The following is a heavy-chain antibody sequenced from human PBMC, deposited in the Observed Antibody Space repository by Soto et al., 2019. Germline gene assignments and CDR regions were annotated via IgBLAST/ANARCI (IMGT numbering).Heavy chain of an antibody. J-gene: IGHJ4*02. CDR2: FDPEDGET. V-gene: IGHV1-24*01. CDR3: ATGGSGTQVFDY. Sequence: ASVKVSCKVSGYTLTELSMPWVRQAPGKGLEWMGGFDPEDGETIYAQKFQGRVTMTEDTSTDTAYMELSSLRSEDTAVYYCATGGSGTQVFDYWGQGTLVTVSS. D-gene: IGHD3-10*01. CDR1: GYTLTELS.